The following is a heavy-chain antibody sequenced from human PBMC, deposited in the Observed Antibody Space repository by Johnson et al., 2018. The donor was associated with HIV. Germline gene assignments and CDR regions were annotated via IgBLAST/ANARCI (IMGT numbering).Heavy chain of an antibody. CDR1: GFTFSSYA. D-gene: IGHD3-22*01. Sequence: HVQLVESGGGVVQPGRSLRLSCAASGFTFSSYAMYWVRQAPGKGLEWVAVIYSGGSTYYPDSVKGRFTISRDNSKNTLYLQINSLRAEDTAVYYCARGDDRSAWGAFDIWGQGTMVTVSS. J-gene: IGHJ3*02. CDR2: IYSGGST. CDR3: ARGDDRSAWGAFDI. V-gene: IGHV3-30*14.